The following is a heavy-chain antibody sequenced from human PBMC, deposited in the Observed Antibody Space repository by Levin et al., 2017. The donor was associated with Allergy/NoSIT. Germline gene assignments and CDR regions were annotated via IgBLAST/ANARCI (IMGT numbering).Heavy chain of an antibody. D-gene: IGHD2-2*01. CDR1: GGSISSSSYY. Sequence: SETLSLTCTVSGGSISSSSYYWGWIRQPPGKGLEWIGSIYYSGSTYYNPSLKSRVTISVDTSKNQFSLKLSSVTAADTAVYYCARLGCSSTSCYEGAGDYYYYYYMDVWGKGTTVTVSS. J-gene: IGHJ6*03. V-gene: IGHV4-39*01. CDR2: IYYSGST. CDR3: ARLGCSSTSCYEGAGDYYYYYYMDV.